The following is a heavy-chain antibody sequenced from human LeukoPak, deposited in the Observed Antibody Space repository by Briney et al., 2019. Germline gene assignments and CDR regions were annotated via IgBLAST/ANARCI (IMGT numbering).Heavy chain of an antibody. CDR3: ARGRLGTSHYYGMDV. V-gene: IGHV4-34*01. D-gene: IGHD7-27*01. CDR2: INHSGST. CDR1: GGSFSGYY. J-gene: IGHJ6*04. Sequence: SETLSLTCAVYGGSFSGYYWSWIRQPPGKGLEWIGEINHSGSTNYNPSLKSRVTISVDTSKNQFSLKLSSATAADTAVYYCARGRLGTSHYYGMDVWGKGTTVTVSS.